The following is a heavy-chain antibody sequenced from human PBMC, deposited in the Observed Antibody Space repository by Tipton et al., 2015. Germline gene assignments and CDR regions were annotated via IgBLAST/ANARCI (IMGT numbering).Heavy chain of an antibody. CDR1: GGSISSHY. V-gene: IGHV4-59*04. D-gene: IGHD3-10*01. J-gene: IGHJ4*02. CDR3: ARGLLLWFGMTDY. Sequence: TLSFTCTVSGGSISSHYWGWIRQPPGKGLEWIGSISHSGNTYYNPSLKSRVTMSRDTSKNQFSLKLTSVTAADTAVYYCARGLLLWFGMTDYWGQGTLVTVSS. CDR2: ISHSGNT.